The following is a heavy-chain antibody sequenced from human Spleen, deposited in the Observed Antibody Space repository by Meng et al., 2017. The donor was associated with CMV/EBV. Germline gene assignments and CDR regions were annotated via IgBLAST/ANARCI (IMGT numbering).Heavy chain of an antibody. J-gene: IGHJ3*02. CDR1: GFTFSAYS. Sequence: GGSLRLSCAASGFTFSAYSMHWVRQAPGKGLEWVSFISTSGDDKYYADSVKGRFTIFRENAKSSVYLQMNSLRAGDTAVYYCARGGYSSGWYGGAFDIWGQGTVVTVSS. V-gene: IGHV3-21*01. CDR3: ARGGYSSGWYGGAFDI. D-gene: IGHD6-19*01. CDR2: ISTSGDDK.